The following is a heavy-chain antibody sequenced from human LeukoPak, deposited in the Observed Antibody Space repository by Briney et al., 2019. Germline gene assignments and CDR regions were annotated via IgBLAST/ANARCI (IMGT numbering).Heavy chain of an antibody. CDR1: GFGFSVYW. V-gene: IGHV3-74*01. D-gene: IGHD5-18*01. J-gene: IGHJ4*02. Sequence: SGGSLRLSRAASGFGFSVYWMHWVRQAPGKGLVWVAHINEDGTSASHADSVKGRFTISRDNAKNTLYLQMNSLTVEDTAVYYCARVPTNSYGFGQWGQGSLVTVSS. CDR2: INEDGTSA. CDR3: ARVPTNSYGFGQ.